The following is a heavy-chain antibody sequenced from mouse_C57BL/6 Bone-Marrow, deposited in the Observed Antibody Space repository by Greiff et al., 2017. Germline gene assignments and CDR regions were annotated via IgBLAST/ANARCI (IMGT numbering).Heavy chain of an antibody. Sequence: QVQLQQPGAELVMPGASVKLSCKASGYTFSSYWMHWVKQRPGQGLEWIGEIDPSDSYTTYNQKFKGKSTLTVDKSSSTAYMQLSSLTTEDSAVYYCARKIYLGYFDVWGTGTTVTVSS. CDR1: GYTFSSYW. CDR2: IDPSDSYT. D-gene: IGHD1-1*01. V-gene: IGHV1-69*01. CDR3: ARKIYLGYFDV. J-gene: IGHJ1*03.